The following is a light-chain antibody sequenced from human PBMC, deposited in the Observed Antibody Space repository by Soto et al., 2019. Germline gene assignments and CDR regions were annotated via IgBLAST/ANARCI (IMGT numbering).Light chain of an antibody. CDR1: RSDVGGYNY. CDR3: SSYTSSSVI. Sequence: QSALTQPASVSGSPGQSITISCTGIRSDVGGYNYVSWYQQHPGKVPKLMIYDVSNRPSGVSNRFSGSKSGSTASLTISGLQAEDEADYYCSSYTSSSVIFGGGTKLTVL. CDR2: DVS. V-gene: IGLV2-14*03. J-gene: IGLJ2*01.